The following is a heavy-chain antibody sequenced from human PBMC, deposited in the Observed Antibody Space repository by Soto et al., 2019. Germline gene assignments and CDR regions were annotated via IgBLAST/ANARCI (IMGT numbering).Heavy chain of an antibody. CDR1: GYTFTSYD. J-gene: IGHJ6*02. CDR2: MNPNSGNT. D-gene: IGHD3-10*01. Sequence: ASVKVSCKASGYTFTSYDINWVRQATGQGLEWMGWMNPNSGNTGYAQKFQGRVTMTRNTSISTAYMELSSLRSEDTAVYYCARVWTVGGYYYYGMDVWGQGTTVTVS. CDR3: ARVWTVGGYYYYGMDV. V-gene: IGHV1-8*01.